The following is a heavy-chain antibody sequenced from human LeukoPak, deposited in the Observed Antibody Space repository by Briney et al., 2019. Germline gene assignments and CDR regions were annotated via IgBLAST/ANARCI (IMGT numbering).Heavy chain of an antibody. J-gene: IGHJ4*02. V-gene: IGHV4-59*06. CDR3: ACSAEPFDY. D-gene: IGHD6-25*01. Sequence: SETLSLTCTVSGGSISSYYWNWIRQPPGKGLEWIGYIYHSGSTYYNPSLKSRVTISVDRSKNQFSLKLSSVTAADTAVYYCACSAEPFDYWGQGTLVTVYS. CDR2: IYHSGST. CDR1: GGSISSYY.